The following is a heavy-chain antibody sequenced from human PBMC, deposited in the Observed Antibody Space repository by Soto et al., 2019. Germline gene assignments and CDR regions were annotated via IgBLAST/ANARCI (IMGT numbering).Heavy chain of an antibody. J-gene: IGHJ4*02. V-gene: IGHV5-51*01. CDR1: GYTFTIYW. CDR3: ARDHRQRSRWLLQAWYYFDY. Sequence: GESLKISCQVSGYTFTIYWIGWVRQMPGKGLEWMGIIYPSDSDTRYSPSFQGQVTISADQSINTAYLQWDSLRSEDTAVYYCARDHRQRSRWLLQAWYYFDYWGQGTLGTVSS. CDR2: IYPSDSDT. D-gene: IGHD2-15*01.